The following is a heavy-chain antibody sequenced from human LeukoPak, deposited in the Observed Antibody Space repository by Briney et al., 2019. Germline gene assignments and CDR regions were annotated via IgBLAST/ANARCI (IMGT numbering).Heavy chain of an antibody. V-gene: IGHV3-21*01. CDR2: ISSTSTYI. J-gene: IGHJ4*02. D-gene: IGHD6-13*01. CDR3: ASTIGSAGTQY. Sequence: GGSLRLSCAASGFTFSGYSMNWVRQAPGRGLEWVSSISSTSTYIDYADSVKGRFTISRDNAKNRLYLQMNSLGAEDTAVYYCASTIGSAGTQYWGQGTLVTVSS. CDR1: GFTFSGYS.